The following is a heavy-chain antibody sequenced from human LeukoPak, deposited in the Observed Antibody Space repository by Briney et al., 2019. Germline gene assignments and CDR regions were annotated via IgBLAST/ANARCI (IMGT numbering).Heavy chain of an antibody. V-gene: IGHV4-38-2*02. D-gene: IGHD3-22*01. CDR3: ARSFDTRRYYYDSSGYYGLSDY. J-gene: IGHJ4*02. CDR2: IDHSGST. Sequence: SETLSLTCTVSGYSISSGYYWGWTRQPPGKGLGGIGRIDHSGSTYYKQTLKRGVTISVDTTKNNFSMEQSTVTAADTAVYYCARSFDTRRYYYDSSGYYGLSDYWGQGTLVTVSS. CDR1: GYSISSGYY.